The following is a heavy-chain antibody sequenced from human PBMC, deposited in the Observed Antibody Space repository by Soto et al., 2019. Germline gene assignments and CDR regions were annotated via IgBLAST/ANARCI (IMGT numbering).Heavy chain of an antibody. D-gene: IGHD2-8*01. CDR1: GFAFGSYA. CDR2: IYYDGSNR. V-gene: IGHV3-30*04. CDR3: VRAFCTNGVCYYFFDY. Sequence: SLRLSCAASGFAFGSYAMNWVRQAPGKGLEWVSVIYYDGSNRNYGDAVKGRFTISRDNSKSTLYLQMSSLRAEDTAVYYCVRAFCTNGVCYYFFDYWGHGTLVTVSS. J-gene: IGHJ4*01.